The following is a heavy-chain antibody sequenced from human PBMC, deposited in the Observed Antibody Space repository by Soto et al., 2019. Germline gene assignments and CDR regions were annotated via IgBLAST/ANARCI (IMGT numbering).Heavy chain of an antibody. CDR2: ISWNSGSI. J-gene: IGHJ4*02. CDR1: GFTFDDYA. V-gene: IGHV3-9*01. D-gene: IGHD5-12*01. CDR3: AKDMNGYSGYDFDY. Sequence: GGSLRLSCAASGFTFDDYAMHWVRQAPGKGLEWVSGISWNSGSIGYADSVKGRFTISRDNAKNSLYLQMNSLRAEDTALYYCAKDMNGYSGYDFDYWGQGTLVTVSS.